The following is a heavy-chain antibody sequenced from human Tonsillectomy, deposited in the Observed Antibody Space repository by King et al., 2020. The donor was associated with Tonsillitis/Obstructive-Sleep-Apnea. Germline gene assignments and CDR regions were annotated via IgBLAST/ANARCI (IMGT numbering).Heavy chain of an antibody. J-gene: IGHJ3*02. D-gene: IGHD3-10*01. CDR2: INSDGSST. Sequence: VQLVESGGGLVQPGGSLRLSCAASGFTFSSYWMHWVRQAPGKGLVWVSRINSDGSSTSYADSVKGRFTISRDNAKNTLYLRMNSLRAEVTAVYYCARTKLRVRGVIINSDAFDIWGQGTMVTVSS. CDR1: GFTFSSYW. V-gene: IGHV3-74*01. CDR3: ARTKLRVRGVIINSDAFDI.